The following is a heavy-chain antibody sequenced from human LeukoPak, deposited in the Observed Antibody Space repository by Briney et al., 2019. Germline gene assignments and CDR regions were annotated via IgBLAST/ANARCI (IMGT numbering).Heavy chain of an antibody. J-gene: IGHJ4*02. D-gene: IGHD5-18*01. CDR1: GFTFSSYA. V-gene: IGHV3-23*01. CDR3: AKAKASPRYSYGSSY. Sequence: HPGGSLRLSCAASGFTFSSYAMSWVRQAPGKGLEWVSAISGSGGSTYYADSVKGRFTISRDNSKNTLYLQMNSLRAEDTAVYYCAKAKASPRYSYGSSYWGQGTLVTVSS. CDR2: ISGSGGST.